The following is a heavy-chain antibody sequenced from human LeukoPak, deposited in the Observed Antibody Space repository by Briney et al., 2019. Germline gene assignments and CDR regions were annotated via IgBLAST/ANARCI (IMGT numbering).Heavy chain of an antibody. J-gene: IGHJ5*02. CDR3: ARESRVQWELILSRLFDP. Sequence: PSETLSLTCAVYGGSFSGYYWSWIRQPPGKGLEWIGETNHSGSTNYNPSLKSRVTISVDTSKNQFSLKLSSVTAAATAVYYCARESRVQWELILSRLFDPWGQGTLVTVSS. CDR2: TNHSGST. CDR1: GGSFSGYY. V-gene: IGHV4-34*01. D-gene: IGHD1-26*01.